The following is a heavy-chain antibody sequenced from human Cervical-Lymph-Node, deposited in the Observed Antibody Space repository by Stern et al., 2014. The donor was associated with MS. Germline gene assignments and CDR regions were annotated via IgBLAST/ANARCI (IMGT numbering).Heavy chain of an antibody. CDR3: VERDAWFDP. CDR1: GGRFSSYA. V-gene: IGHV1-69*06. CDR2: AIPTIGST. D-gene: IGHD1-1*01. Sequence: QVQLVQSGAEVKKPGSSVNVSCTASGGRFSSYAISWVRQGPGQGLEWLGGAIPTIGSTNYAQKFRGRLTITADKSSNIAYMELRSLTTEDTAIYYCVERDAWFDPWGPGTLVTVSS. J-gene: IGHJ5*02.